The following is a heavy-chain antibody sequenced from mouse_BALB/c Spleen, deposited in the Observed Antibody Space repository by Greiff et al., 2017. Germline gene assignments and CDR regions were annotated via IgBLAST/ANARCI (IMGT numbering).Heavy chain of an antibody. Sequence: VQVVESGAELVRPGVSVKISCKGSGYTFTDYAMHWVKQSHAKSLEWIGVISTYYGDASYNQKFKGKATMTVDKSSSTAYMELARLTSEDSAIYYCAREAYYRYGAMDYWGQGTSVTVSS. D-gene: IGHD2-14*01. CDR2: ISTYYGDA. CDR1: GYTFTDYA. V-gene: IGHV1S137*01. J-gene: IGHJ4*01. CDR3: AREAYYRYGAMDY.